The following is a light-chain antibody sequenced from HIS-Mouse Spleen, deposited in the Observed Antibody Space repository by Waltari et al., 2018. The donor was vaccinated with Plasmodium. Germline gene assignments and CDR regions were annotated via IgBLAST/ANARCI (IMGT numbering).Light chain of an antibody. CDR3: QQYGSSPIT. J-gene: IGKJ5*01. CDR2: GAS. CDR1: QSVSSSY. Sequence: EIVLTQSPGTLSLSPGERATLSCRASQSVSSSYLAWYQQKPGQAPRLLILGASIRATGIPDRVSGSGSGTDFTLTISRLEPEDFAVYYCQQYGSSPITFGQGTRLEIK. V-gene: IGKV3-20*01.